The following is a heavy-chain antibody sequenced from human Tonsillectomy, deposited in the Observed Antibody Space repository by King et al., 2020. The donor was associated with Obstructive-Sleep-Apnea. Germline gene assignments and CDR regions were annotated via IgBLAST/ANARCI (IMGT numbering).Heavy chain of an antibody. J-gene: IGHJ5*02. Sequence: QLVQSGGGVVRPGGSLRLSCAASGFTFEDYGMSWVRQVPGTGLEWVAGTNWNGGSAGYAYSVKGRFTISRDNPKNSLYLQINSLRAEDTAICQCARDPSAIWRSYRNWFEPWGRRTLVTVSS. CDR3: ARDPSAIWRSYRNWFEP. V-gene: IGHV3-20*01. D-gene: IGHD3-16*01. CDR2: TNWNGGSA. CDR1: GFTFEDYG.